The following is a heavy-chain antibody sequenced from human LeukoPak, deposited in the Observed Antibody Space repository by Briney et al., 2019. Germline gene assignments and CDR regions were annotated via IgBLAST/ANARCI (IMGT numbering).Heavy chain of an antibody. CDR1: GFTFSNYA. CDR2: ISDSGDST. CDR3: AKESVGVGRPLFDY. Sequence: PGGSLRLSCAASGFTFSNYAMSWVRQAPGKGLEWVSVISDSGDSTYYADSVKGRFTISRDNSKNTLYLQMNSLRAEDTAVYYCAKESVGVGRPLFDYWGQGTLVTVSS. V-gene: IGHV3-23*01. J-gene: IGHJ4*02. D-gene: IGHD6-6*01.